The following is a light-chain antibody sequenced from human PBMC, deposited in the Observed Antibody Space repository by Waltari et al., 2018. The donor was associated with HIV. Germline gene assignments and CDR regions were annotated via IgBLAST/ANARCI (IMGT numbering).Light chain of an antibody. CDR3: QQYDNLPPGGGVT. CDR1: QDISNY. Sequence: DIQMTQSPSSLSASVGDRVTITCQASQDISNYLNWYQQKPGKAPKLLIYDASNLETGVPSRFSGSGSGTDFTFTISSLQPEDIATYYCQQYDNLPPGGGVTFGGGTKVEIK. CDR2: DAS. J-gene: IGKJ4*01. V-gene: IGKV1-33*01.